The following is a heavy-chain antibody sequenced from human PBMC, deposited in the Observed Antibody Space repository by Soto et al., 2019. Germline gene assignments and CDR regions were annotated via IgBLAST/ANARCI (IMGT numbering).Heavy chain of an antibody. CDR3: ARATGTTRVGFDP. CDR1: GDSISHYY. CDR2: VYYSGST. Sequence: SETLSLTCSVSGDSISHYYWTWIRQPPGKGLEWIGYVYYSGSTNYNPSLKSRVTISVDTSKNQFSLRLSSVTAADTAVYYCARATGTTRVGFDPWGQGTLVTVSS. D-gene: IGHD1-7*01. J-gene: IGHJ5*02. V-gene: IGHV4-59*01.